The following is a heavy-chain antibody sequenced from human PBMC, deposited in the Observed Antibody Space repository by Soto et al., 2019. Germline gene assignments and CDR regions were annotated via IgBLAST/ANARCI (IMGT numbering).Heavy chain of an antibody. V-gene: IGHV4-39*01. CDR1: GGSISSSSYY. Sequence: SETLSLTCTVSGGSISSSSYYWGWIRQPPGKGLEWIGSIYYSGSTYYNPSLKSRVTISVDTSKNQFSLKLSSVTAADTAVYYCASRYVDTAMVVDYWGQGTLVTVSS. CDR2: IYYSGST. J-gene: IGHJ4*02. D-gene: IGHD5-18*01. CDR3: ASRYVDTAMVVDY.